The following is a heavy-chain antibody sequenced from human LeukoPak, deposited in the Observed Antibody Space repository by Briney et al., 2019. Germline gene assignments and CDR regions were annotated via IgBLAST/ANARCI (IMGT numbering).Heavy chain of an antibody. J-gene: IGHJ3*02. CDR3: ARDLTNQWLVPDAFDI. V-gene: IGHV4-4*02. CDR1: GGSISSSNW. CDR2: IYHSGST. Sequence: SGTLSLTCAVSGGSISSSNWWSWVRQPPGKGLEWIGEIYHSGSTNYNPSLKSRVTISVDKSKNQFSLKLSSVTAADTAVYYCARDLTNQWLVPDAFDIWGQGTMVTVSS. D-gene: IGHD6-19*01.